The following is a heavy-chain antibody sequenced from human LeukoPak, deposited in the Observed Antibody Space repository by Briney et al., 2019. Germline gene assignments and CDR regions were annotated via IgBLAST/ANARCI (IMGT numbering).Heavy chain of an antibody. CDR1: GFTFSCYG. V-gene: IGHV3-30*18. J-gene: IGHJ4*02. Sequence: GGSLRLSCAASGFTFSCYGMHWVRQAPGKGLEWVAVISYDGSNKYYADSVKGRFTISRDNSKNTLYLQMNSLRAEDTAVYYCAKAGGIAVAGTFDYWGQGTLVTVSS. CDR2: ISYDGSNK. CDR3: AKAGGIAVAGTFDY. D-gene: IGHD6-19*01.